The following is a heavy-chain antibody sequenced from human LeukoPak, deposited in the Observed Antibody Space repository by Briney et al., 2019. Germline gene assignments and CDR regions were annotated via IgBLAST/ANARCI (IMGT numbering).Heavy chain of an antibody. CDR2: ISGSGGST. D-gene: IGHD3-22*01. V-gene: IGHV3-23*01. Sequence: GGSLRLSCAASGFTFSSYAMSWVRQAPGKGLEWVSAISGSGGSTHYADSVKGRFTISRDKSKNTLYLQMNSLRAEDTAVYYCAKAYDTSGYSPFDNWGQGTLVTVSS. J-gene: IGHJ4*02. CDR3: AKAYDTSGYSPFDN. CDR1: GFTFSSYA.